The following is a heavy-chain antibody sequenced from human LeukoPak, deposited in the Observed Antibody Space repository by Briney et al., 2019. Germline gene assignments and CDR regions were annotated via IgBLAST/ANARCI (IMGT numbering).Heavy chain of an antibody. V-gene: IGHV1-46*01. Sequence: ASVKVSCKASGYTFTSYYIHWVRQAPGQGLEWMGLINPSGGSTNYAQKFQGRVTMTRDRSISTAYMELSSLRYDDTAVYYCARRYCSGGSCIPDYWGQGTLVTVSS. J-gene: IGHJ4*02. CDR3: ARRYCSGGSCIPDY. CDR2: INPSGGST. D-gene: IGHD2-15*01. CDR1: GYTFTSYY.